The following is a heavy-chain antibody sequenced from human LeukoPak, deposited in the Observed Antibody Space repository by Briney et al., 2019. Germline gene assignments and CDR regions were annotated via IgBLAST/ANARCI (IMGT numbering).Heavy chain of an antibody. V-gene: IGHV3-66*01. CDR3: ARAGMAVVGYFADAFDI. CDR2: IYSGGAT. CDR1: GFNVSSNY. J-gene: IGHJ3*02. D-gene: IGHD2/OR15-2a*01. Sequence: PGGSLRLSCAVSGFNVSSNYRSWVGQAPGKGLQWAAAIYSGGATFYEFSAPGRFTISRDNSRNTLYLHMNSLSAADTAVYYCARAGMAVVGYFADAFDIWGQGTMVTVSS.